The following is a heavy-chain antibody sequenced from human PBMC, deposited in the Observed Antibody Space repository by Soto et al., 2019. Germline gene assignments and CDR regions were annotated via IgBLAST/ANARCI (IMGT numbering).Heavy chain of an antibody. D-gene: IGHD3-22*01. CDR3: ARDEGYYDSSGYYMGWFDP. J-gene: IGHJ5*02. CDR2: ISYDGSNK. CDR1: GFTFSSYA. V-gene: IGHV3-30-3*01. Sequence: QVQLVESGGGVVQPGRSLRLSCAASGFTFSSYAMHWVRQAPGKGLEWVAVISYDGSNKYYADSVKGRFTISRDNSKTTLYLQMNSLRAEDTAVYYCARDEGYYDSSGYYMGWFDPWGQGTLVTVSS.